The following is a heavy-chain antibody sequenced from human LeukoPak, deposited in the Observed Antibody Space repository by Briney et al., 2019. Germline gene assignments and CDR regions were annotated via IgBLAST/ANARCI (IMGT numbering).Heavy chain of an antibody. Sequence: GGSLRLSCAASGFTFSSYWVHWVRQAPGKGLVWVSPINSDGSSTYYADSVRGRFTISRDNSKNTLYLQMNSLRAEDTAVYYCARDGYGMDVWGQGTTVTVSS. CDR2: INSDGSST. CDR1: GFTFSSYW. CDR3: ARDGYGMDV. J-gene: IGHJ6*02. V-gene: IGHV3-74*01.